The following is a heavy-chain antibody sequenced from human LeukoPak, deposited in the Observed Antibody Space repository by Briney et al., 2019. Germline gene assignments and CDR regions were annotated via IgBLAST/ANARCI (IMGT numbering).Heavy chain of an antibody. CDR2: IGSSSSTI. CDR1: GFTFSSYS. Sequence: GGSLRLSCAASGFTFSSYSMNWVRQAPGKGLEWVSYIGSSSSTIYYADSVKGRFTISRDNAKNSLYLQMNSLRAEDTAVYYCARDRDYGDPEFDYWGQGTLVTVSS. J-gene: IGHJ4*02. CDR3: ARDRDYGDPEFDY. V-gene: IGHV3-48*04. D-gene: IGHD4-17*01.